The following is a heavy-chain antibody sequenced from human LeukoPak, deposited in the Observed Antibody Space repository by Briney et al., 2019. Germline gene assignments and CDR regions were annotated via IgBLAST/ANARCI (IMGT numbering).Heavy chain of an antibody. CDR2: IIPIFGTA. Sequence: SVKLSCKASGGTFSSYAISWVRHAPGQGLEWMGGIIPIFGTANYAQKFQGRVTITADESTSTAYMELSSLRSEDTAVYYCARGYCSGGRCYSRQYYYGMDVWGQGTTVTVSS. D-gene: IGHD2-15*01. V-gene: IGHV1-69*01. J-gene: IGHJ6*02. CDR1: GGTFSSYA. CDR3: ARGYCSGGRCYSRQYYYGMDV.